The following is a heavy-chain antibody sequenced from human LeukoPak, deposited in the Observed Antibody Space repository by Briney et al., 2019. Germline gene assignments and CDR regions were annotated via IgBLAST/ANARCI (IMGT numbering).Heavy chain of an antibody. J-gene: IGHJ4*02. CDR3: ARHYYYDSSGYSPGYYFDY. CDR2: IYYNGST. Sequence: SETLSLTCTVSGGSISSYYWSWIWQPPGKGLELIGYIYYNGSTNYNPSLKSRVTISIDTSKNQFSPKLSSVTAADTAVYYCARHYYYDSSGYSPGYYFDYWGQGTLVTVSS. V-gene: IGHV4-59*08. CDR1: GGSISSYY. D-gene: IGHD3-22*01.